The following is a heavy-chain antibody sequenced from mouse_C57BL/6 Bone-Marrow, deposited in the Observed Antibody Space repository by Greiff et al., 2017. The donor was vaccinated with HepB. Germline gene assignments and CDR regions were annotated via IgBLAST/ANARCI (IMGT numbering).Heavy chain of an antibody. J-gene: IGHJ3*01. CDR3: ARKEGYSSYVWAWFAY. V-gene: IGHV1-18*01. D-gene: IGHD1-1*01. Sequence: VQLKQSGPELVKPGASVKIPCKASGYTFTDYNMDWVKQSHGKSLEWIGDINPNNGGTIYNQKFKGKATLTVDKSSSTAYMELRSLTSEDTAVYYCARKEGYSSYVWAWFAYWGQGTLVTVSA. CDR1: GYTFTDYN. CDR2: INPNNGGT.